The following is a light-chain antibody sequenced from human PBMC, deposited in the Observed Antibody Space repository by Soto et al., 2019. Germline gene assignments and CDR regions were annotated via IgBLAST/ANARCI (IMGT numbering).Light chain of an antibody. CDR1: SPYNL. J-gene: IGLJ2*01. V-gene: IGLV2-23*01. Sequence: QSVLTQPASVSGSPGQSITISCTGTSPYNLVPWYQHHPGKAPKLMIYEGSNRPSGISNRFSGSKSGNTASLTISGLQAEAEADYYCSSYAGAVVFGAGTKLTVL. CDR3: SSYAGAVV. CDR2: EGS.